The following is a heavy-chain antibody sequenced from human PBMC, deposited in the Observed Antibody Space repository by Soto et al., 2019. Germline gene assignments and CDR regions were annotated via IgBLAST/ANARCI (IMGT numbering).Heavy chain of an antibody. V-gene: IGHV4-34*01. CDR3: ARGRGTTVTTPWYFDL. J-gene: IGHJ2*01. Sequence: QVQLQQWGAGLLKPSETLSLTCAVYGGSFNSYYWSWIRQPPGKGPEWIGEISHSGSTNCNPSLKSRVTISVDTSKNQFSLKLSSVTAADTAVYYCARGRGTTVTTPWYFDLWGRGTLVTVSS. CDR2: ISHSGST. D-gene: IGHD4-17*01. CDR1: GGSFNSYY.